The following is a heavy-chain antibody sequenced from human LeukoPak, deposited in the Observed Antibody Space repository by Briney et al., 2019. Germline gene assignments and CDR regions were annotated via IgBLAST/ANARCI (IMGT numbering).Heavy chain of an antibody. CDR3: ARHGNGEDFDY. D-gene: IGHD4-17*01. Sequence: KPSETLSLTCTVSGGSISSRDCYWTWIRQPPGKGLEWIGSIYYGGTTYYDPSLKSRVTISVDTSKNQFSLKLSSVTAADTAVYYCARHGNGEDFDYWGQGTLVTVSS. V-gene: IGHV4-39*01. J-gene: IGHJ4*02. CDR2: IYYGGTT. CDR1: GGSISSRDCY.